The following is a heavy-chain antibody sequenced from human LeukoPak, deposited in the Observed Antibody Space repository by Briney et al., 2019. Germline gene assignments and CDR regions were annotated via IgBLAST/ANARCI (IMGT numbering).Heavy chain of an antibody. Sequence: GASVKVSRKASGYTFTSYDINWVRQATGQGLEWMGWMNRNSGNTGYAQKFQSRVTITRNTSISTAYMELSSLRSEDTAVYYCARSGYDYSWFDPWGQGTLVTVSS. V-gene: IGHV1-8*03. CDR3: ARSGYDYSWFDP. CDR1: GYTFTSYD. CDR2: MNRNSGNT. D-gene: IGHD5-12*01. J-gene: IGHJ5*02.